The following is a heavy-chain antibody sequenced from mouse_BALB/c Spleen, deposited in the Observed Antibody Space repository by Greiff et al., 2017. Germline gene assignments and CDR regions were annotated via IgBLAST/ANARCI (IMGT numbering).Heavy chain of an antibody. Sequence: QVQLQQSGAELSRPGASVKLSCKASGYTFTSYWMQWVKQRPGQGLEWIGAIYPGDGDTRYTQKFKGKATLTADKSSSTAYMQLSSLASEDSAVYYCAREDYAMDYWGQGTSVTVSS. CDR1: GYTFTSYW. CDR2: IYPGDGDT. J-gene: IGHJ4*01. V-gene: IGHV1-87*01. CDR3: AREDYAMDY.